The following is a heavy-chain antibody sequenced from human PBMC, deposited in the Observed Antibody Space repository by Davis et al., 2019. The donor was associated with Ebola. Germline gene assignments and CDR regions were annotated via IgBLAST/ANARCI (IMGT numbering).Heavy chain of an antibody. CDR1: GFTFSSYW. CDR3: ARAASVQYYYYGMDV. CDR2: INSDGSST. V-gene: IGHV3-74*01. D-gene: IGHD1-1*01. J-gene: IGHJ6*02. Sequence: GESLKISCAASGFTFSSYWMHWVRQAPGKGLVWVSRINSDGSSTSYADSVKGRFTISRDNAKNTLYLQMNSLRAEDTAVYYCARAASVQYYYYGMDVWGQGTTVTVSS.